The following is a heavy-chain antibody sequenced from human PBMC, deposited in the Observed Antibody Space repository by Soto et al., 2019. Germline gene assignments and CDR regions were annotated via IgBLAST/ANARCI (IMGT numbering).Heavy chain of an antibody. J-gene: IGHJ6*02. CDR1: GDSLDGYF. D-gene: IGHD3-10*01. CDR2: MNHSGST. V-gene: IGHV4-34*01. Sequence: ETLSLTCAVNGDSLDGYFLTWIRQPPGKGLEWIGEMNHSGSTDYNPSLKSRVTILLDTSKNQFSLRLSSVTAADTAVYCCSLGRQGARITVVGGGMRSAYGMDVWGQGTTVTVSS. CDR3: SLGRQGARITVVGGGMRSAYGMDV.